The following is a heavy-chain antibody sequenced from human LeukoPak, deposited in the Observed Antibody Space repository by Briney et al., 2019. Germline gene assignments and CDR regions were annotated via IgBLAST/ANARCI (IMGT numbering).Heavy chain of an antibody. CDR2: INPSGGST. CDR1: GYTFTSYY. J-gene: IGHJ4*02. D-gene: IGHD3-3*01. CDR3: ARDGEAITIFGVVITYFDY. V-gene: IGHV1-46*01. Sequence: ASVKVSCKASGYTFTSYYMHWVRQAPGQGLEWMGIINPSGGSTSYAQKFQGRVTMTRDTSTSTVYMELSSLRSEDTAVYYCARDGEAITIFGVVITYFDYWGQGTLVTVSS.